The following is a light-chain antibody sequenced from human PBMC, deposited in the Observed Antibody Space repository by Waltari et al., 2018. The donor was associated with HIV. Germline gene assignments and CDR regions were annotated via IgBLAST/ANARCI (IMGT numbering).Light chain of an antibody. V-gene: IGLV1-40*01. Sequence: QSVLTQPPSVSVAPGQRVTISCTGSSSNIGAGYDVHLYQQFPGTAPKVLIYGNTYRTSRDTARISGSESGSSASLLITGLQAEDDADYYCQSYCISLSCWVFGGGTKLTVL. J-gene: IGLJ3*02. CDR2: GNT. CDR3: QSYCISLSCWV. CDR1: SSNIGAGYD.